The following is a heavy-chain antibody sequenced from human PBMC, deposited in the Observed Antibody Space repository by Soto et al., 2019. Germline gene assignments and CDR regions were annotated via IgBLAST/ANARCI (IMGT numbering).Heavy chain of an antibody. CDR1: GFTFSSYG. CDR2: ISYDGSNK. Sequence: GGSLRLSCAASGFTFSSYGMHRVRQAPGKGLEWVAVISYDGSNKYYADSVKGRFTISRDNSKNTLYLQMNSLRAEDTAVYYCAKGKFMVRGVISSWGQGTLVTVSS. CDR3: AKGKFMVRGVISS. V-gene: IGHV3-30*18. J-gene: IGHJ4*02. D-gene: IGHD3-10*01.